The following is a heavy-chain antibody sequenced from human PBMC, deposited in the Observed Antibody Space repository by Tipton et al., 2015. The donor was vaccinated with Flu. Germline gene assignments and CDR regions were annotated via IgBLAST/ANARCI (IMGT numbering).Heavy chain of an antibody. CDR1: GITLSDYY. CDR2: ISSSGIPI. V-gene: IGHV3-11*04. D-gene: IGHD3-9*01. Sequence: SLRLSCAASGITLSDYYMSWVRQAPGKGLEWLSLISSSGIPIYYADSVKGRFTISRDNSKNTLYLQMNSLRAEDTAVYYCARGYDILTDGGGYFDYWGQGTLVTVSS. CDR3: ARGYDILTDGGGYFDY. J-gene: IGHJ4*02.